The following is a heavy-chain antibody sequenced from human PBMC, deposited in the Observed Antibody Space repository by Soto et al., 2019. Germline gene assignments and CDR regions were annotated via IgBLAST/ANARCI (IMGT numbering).Heavy chain of an antibody. J-gene: IGHJ6*02. Sequence: XSVKVSCNAFGYPFTAFTITWVRRSPGQGLEWLGWITVYSGHTAYAQTFRYRVTLTSDTYATTAYMELRGLRSDDTAVFYCARVSIIRYRDFYHTLDAWGQGTTVTVSS. V-gene: IGHV1-18*01. CDR3: ARVSIIRYRDFYHTLDA. D-gene: IGHD4-17*01. CDR2: ITVYSGHT. CDR1: GYPFTAFT.